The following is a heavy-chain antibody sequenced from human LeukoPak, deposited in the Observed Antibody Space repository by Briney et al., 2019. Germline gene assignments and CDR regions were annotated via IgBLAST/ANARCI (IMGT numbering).Heavy chain of an antibody. J-gene: IGHJ4*02. D-gene: IGHD4-17*01. Sequence: GGSLRLSCAASGFTFSNYAMSWVRQAPGKGLESVSIISGTGAFTYYADSVKGRFTISRDNSKNTLYLQMNSLRAEDTTVYYCAKGHSDYGTGFDLWGRGALVSVSS. V-gene: IGHV3-23*01. CDR2: ISGTGAFT. CDR3: AKGHSDYGTGFDL. CDR1: GFTFSNYA.